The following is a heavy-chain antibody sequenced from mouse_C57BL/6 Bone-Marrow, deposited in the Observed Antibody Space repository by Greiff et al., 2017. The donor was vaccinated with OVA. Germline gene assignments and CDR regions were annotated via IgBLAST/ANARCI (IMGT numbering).Heavy chain of an antibody. CDR2: ISSGSSTI. CDR1: GFTFSDYG. V-gene: IGHV5-17*01. J-gene: IGHJ2*01. D-gene: IGHD1-1*01. CDR3: ARREGDYYYFDS. Sequence: EVMLVESGGGLVKPGGSLKLSCAASGFTFSDYGMHWVRQAPEKGLEWVAYISSGSSTIYYADTVKGRFTISRDNAKNTLFLQMTSLRSVDTAMYYCARREGDYYYFDSWGQGTTLTVSS.